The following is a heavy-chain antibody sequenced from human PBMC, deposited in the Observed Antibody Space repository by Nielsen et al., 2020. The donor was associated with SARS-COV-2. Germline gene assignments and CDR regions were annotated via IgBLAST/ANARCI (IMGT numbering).Heavy chain of an antibody. CDR3: ARVKGVVTLRGVVDY. D-gene: IGHD3-16*01. CDR2: IYHSATTSYSETT. J-gene: IGHJ4*02. V-gene: IGHV4-31*02. Sequence: WIRQPPGKGLEWIGYIYHSATTSYSETTYYNPSLESRVTIAADTSKNQFSLKLRSMAAADTAVYFCARVKGVVTLRGVVDYWGQGTLVTVSS.